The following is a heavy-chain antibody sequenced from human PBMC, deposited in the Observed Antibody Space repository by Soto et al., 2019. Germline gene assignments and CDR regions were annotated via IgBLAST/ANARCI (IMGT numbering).Heavy chain of an antibody. Sequence: VQLLESGGGLVQPGGSLRLSCVASRFTFRSYAMSWVRQAPGKGLEWVSGINPSGSSTFYADSVRGRFTISRDNAKNTLYLQMNSLRVEDTAKYYCVKEWTPRRAFDYWGQGTPVTVSS. CDR1: RFTFRSYA. CDR3: VKEWTPRRAFDY. CDR2: INPSGSST. J-gene: IGHJ4*02. D-gene: IGHD5-12*01. V-gene: IGHV3-23*01.